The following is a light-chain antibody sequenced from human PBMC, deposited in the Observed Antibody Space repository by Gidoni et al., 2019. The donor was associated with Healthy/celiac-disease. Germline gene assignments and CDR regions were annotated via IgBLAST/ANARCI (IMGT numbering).Light chain of an antibody. CDR1: QGIRND. J-gene: IGKJ1*01. Sequence: AIQMTQSPSSLSASVEDRVSITCRASQGIRNDLGWYQQKPGKAPKLLIYAASSLQSGVPSRFSGSGSGTDFTLTISSLQPEDFATYYCLQDYNYPWTFGQGTKVEIK. CDR2: AAS. CDR3: LQDYNYPWT. V-gene: IGKV1-6*01.